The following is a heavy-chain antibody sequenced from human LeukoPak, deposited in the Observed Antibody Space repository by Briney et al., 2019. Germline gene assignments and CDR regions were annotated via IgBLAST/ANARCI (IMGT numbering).Heavy chain of an antibody. CDR1: GYTFSNND. CDR2: INPSGGST. D-gene: IGHD3-22*01. Sequence: GASVKASCKASGYTFSNNDLHWVRQAPGQGLEWLGLINPSGGSTIYAQKFQGRVTMTRDTSTSTVYMELSSLRSDDSAVYYCAGEIAMHVHWGQGTLVTVSS. V-gene: IGHV1-46*01. CDR3: AGEIAMHVH. J-gene: IGHJ4*02.